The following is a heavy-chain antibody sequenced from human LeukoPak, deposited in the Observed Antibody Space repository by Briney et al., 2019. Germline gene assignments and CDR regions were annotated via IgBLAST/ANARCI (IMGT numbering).Heavy chain of an antibody. CDR3: TTDPDSNYEFLYYYYYMDV. J-gene: IGHJ6*03. V-gene: IGHV3-15*01. CDR2: IKSKTDGGTT. CDR1: GFTFSNAW. D-gene: IGHD4-11*01. Sequence: GGSLRLSCAASGFTFSNAWMSWVRQAPGKGLEWVGRIKSKTDGGTTDYAAPVKGRSTISRDDSKNTLYLQMNSLKTEDTAVYYCTTDPDSNYEFLYYYYYMDVWGKGTTVTVSS.